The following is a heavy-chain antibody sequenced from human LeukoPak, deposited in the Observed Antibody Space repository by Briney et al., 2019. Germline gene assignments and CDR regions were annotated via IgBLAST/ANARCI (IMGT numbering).Heavy chain of an antibody. CDR1: GYTFTSYG. J-gene: IGHJ4*02. CDR2: INPNSGGT. CDR3: ASYSSSFPPLEY. Sequence: ASVKVSCKASGYTFTSYGISWVRRAPGQGLDWMGWINPNSGGTNYAQKFQGRVTMTRDTSISTAYMELSRLRSDDTAVYYCASYSSSFPPLEYWGQGTVLTVST. V-gene: IGHV1-2*02. D-gene: IGHD6-6*01.